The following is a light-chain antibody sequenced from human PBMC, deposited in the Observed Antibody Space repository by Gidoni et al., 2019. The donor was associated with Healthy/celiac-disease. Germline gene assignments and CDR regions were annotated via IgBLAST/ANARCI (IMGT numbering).Light chain of an antibody. CDR3: AAWDDSLSADVV. CDR2: SNN. CDR1: SSNIGSNY. J-gene: IGLJ2*01. Sequence: QSVLTQPPSASGTPGQRGTISCSGSSSNIGSNYVYWYQQLPGTAPKLLIYSNNQRPSGVPDRFSGSKSGTSASLAISGLRSEDEADYYCAAWDDSLSADVVFGGGTKLTVL. V-gene: IGLV1-47*02.